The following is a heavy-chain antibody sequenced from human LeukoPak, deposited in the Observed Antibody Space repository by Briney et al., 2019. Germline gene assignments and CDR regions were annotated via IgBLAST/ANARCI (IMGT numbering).Heavy chain of an antibody. V-gene: IGHV1-8*01. CDR3: ARRPRITMVRGVINYYYYMDV. Sequence: ASVKVSCKASGYTFTSYDINWVRQATGQGLEWMGWMNPNSGNTGYAQKFQGRVTMTRNTSISTAYMELSSLRSEDTAVYYCARRPRITMVRGVINYYYYMDVWGKGTTVTVSS. CDR1: GYTFTSYD. J-gene: IGHJ6*03. CDR2: MNPNSGNT. D-gene: IGHD3-10*01.